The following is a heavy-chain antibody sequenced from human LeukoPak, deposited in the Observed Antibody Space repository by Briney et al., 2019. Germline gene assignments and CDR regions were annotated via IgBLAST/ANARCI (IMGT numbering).Heavy chain of an antibody. D-gene: IGHD6-19*01. V-gene: IGHV3-23*01. Sequence: GALRLSCTASGFSFSSYGMNWVRQPPGKGLEWVSGIIGSGNSAYYTDSVKGRFTISRDNSKNTLHLQMNSLRVEDTALYYCAGGQMFTSGGFDNWGQGTLVTVSS. J-gene: IGHJ4*02. CDR2: IIGSGNSA. CDR3: AGGQMFTSGGFDN. CDR1: GFSFSSYG.